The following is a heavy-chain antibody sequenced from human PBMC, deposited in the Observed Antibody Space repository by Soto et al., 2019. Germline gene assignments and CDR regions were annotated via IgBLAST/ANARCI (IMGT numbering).Heavy chain of an antibody. Sequence: PGGSLRHSCAASGLTLSNYAMHWVRQAPGKGMEWVAVISYDGSKKYYAESVKGRFTISRDNSKNTLYLQMNSLRGEDTAVYYCAQGVGSTLQNYYFYGLDVWGQGTTVTVSS. J-gene: IGHJ6*02. CDR2: ISYDGSKK. V-gene: IGHV3-30*18. CDR3: AQGVGSTLQNYYFYGLDV. D-gene: IGHD1-26*01. CDR1: GLTLSNYA.